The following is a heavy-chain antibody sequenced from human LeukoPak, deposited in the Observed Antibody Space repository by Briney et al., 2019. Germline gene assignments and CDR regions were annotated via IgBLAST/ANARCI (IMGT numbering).Heavy chain of an antibody. D-gene: IGHD5-18*01. CDR2: IYYSGST. CDR3: ARDRGGYTYSHDY. CDR1: GGSISSSSYY. J-gene: IGHJ4*02. V-gene: IGHV4-39*07. Sequence: SETLSLTCTVSGGSISSSSYYWGWIRQPPRKGLEWIGSIYYSGSTYYNPSLKSRVTISVDTSKNQFSLKLNFVTAADTAVYYCARDRGGYTYSHDYWGQGTLVTVSS.